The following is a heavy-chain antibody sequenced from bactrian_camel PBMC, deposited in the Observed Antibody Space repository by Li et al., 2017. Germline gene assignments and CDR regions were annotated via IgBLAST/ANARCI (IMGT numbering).Heavy chain of an antibody. CDR2: IFTHRRTT. CDR3: AAGSVILPGVPTEYRH. D-gene: IGHD1*01. J-gene: IGHJ4*01. V-gene: IGHV3-2*01. CDR1: TLVISSNA. Sequence: HVQLVESGGGSVQVGGSLRLTCEGGTLVISSNAMGWFRQAPGKEREGVASIFTHRRTTWYTDSVKGRFTIPYDQAKRTTYLQMNNLKPEDTAMYYCAAGSVILPGVPTEYRHWGQGTQVTVS.